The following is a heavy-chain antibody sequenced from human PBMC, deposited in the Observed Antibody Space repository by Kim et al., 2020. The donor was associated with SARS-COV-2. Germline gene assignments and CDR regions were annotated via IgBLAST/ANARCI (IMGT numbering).Heavy chain of an antibody. J-gene: IGHJ5*02. CDR3: ARNGGNYRFDP. V-gene: IGHV1-3*04. CDR2: INTGNGNT. CDR1: GYTFTNYA. Sequence: ASVKVSCKASGYTFTNYAIHWVRQAPGQRLEWMGWINTGNGNTKYSQKFQGRVTITRDTSASTAYMELSSLTSEDTAVYYCARNGGNYRFDPWGQGTLVSVSS. D-gene: IGHD1-26*01.